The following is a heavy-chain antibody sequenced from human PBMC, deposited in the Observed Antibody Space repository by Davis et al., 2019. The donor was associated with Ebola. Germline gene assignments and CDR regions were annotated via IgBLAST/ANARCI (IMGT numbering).Heavy chain of an antibody. Sequence: ASVKVSCKASGYTFTGYYMHWVRQAPGQGLEWMGWINPNSGGTNYAQKLQGRVTMTTDKSTSTAYMELRSLRSDDTAVYYCAREILSVYYYYGMDVWGQGTTVTVSS. CDR1: GYTFTGYY. CDR3: AREILSVYYYYGMDV. D-gene: IGHD2/OR15-2a*01. V-gene: IGHV1-2*02. CDR2: INPNSGGT. J-gene: IGHJ6*02.